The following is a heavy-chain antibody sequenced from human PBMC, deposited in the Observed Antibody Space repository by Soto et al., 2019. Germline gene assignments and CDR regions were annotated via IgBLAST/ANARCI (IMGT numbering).Heavy chain of an antibody. CDR2: IYYSGTT. Sequence: QVPLQESGPGLVKPSQTLSLTCTVSGGSISSEGYYWSWFRQLPGKGLEWIGDIYYSGTTYHNPSLRSRLTISGAASKNQFSLKLSSVTDADTALYSCARGRGYSYGPYYFDYWGQGTLVTVSS. CDR3: ARGRGYSYGPYYFDY. D-gene: IGHD5-18*01. J-gene: IGHJ4*02. CDR1: GGSISSEGYY. V-gene: IGHV4-31*03.